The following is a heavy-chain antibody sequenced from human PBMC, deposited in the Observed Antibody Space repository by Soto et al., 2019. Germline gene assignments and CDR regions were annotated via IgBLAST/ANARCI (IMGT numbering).Heavy chain of an antibody. D-gene: IGHD6-13*01. CDR1: GGSFSGSY. Sequence: PSETLSLTCAVYGGSFSGSYWNWIRQPPGKGLEWIGEINHGGSTNYNPSLKSRVTISVDTSKDRFSLKVTSMTAADTAVYYCARGWHTSDWYPLSAYWGQGSLVTVSS. J-gene: IGHJ4*02. CDR3: ARGWHTSDWYPLSAY. V-gene: IGHV4-34*01. CDR2: INHGGST.